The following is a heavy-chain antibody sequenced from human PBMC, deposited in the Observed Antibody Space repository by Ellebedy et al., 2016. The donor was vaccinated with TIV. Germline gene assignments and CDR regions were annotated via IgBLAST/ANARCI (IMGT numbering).Heavy chain of an antibody. V-gene: IGHV1-8*01. CDR3: AVGLFDP. CDR1: GYTFTSYD. D-gene: IGHD3-10*01. Sequence: AASVKVSCKASGYTFTSYDINWVRQATGQGLEYLGWMKPSSGNTGYAQKFQGRVTITRYTSTSTAYMELSSLRSEDTAVYYCAVGLFDPWGQGTLVTVSS. CDR2: MKPSSGNT. J-gene: IGHJ5*02.